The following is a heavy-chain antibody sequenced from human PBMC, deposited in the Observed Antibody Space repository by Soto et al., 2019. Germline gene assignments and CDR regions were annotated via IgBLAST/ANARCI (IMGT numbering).Heavy chain of an antibody. Sequence: GGSLRLSCAASGFTFSSYAMSWVRQAPGKGLEWVSAISGSGGSTYYADSVKGRFTISRDNSKNTLYLQMNSLRAEDTAVYYCAKAKDRVVVPAAIGYFDYWGQGTLVTVSS. J-gene: IGHJ4*02. CDR3: AKAKDRVVVPAAIGYFDY. CDR1: GFTFSSYA. D-gene: IGHD2-2*02. V-gene: IGHV3-23*01. CDR2: ISGSGGST.